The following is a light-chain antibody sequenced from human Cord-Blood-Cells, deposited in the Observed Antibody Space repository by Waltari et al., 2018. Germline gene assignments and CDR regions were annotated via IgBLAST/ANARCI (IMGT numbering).Light chain of an antibody. V-gene: IGKV1-39*01. Sequence: DIQMTQSPSSLSAYVGDRVPITCRASQSISSYLNWYQQKPGKAPKLLIYAASSLQSGVPSRFSGSGSGTDFTLTISILQPEDFATYYCQQSYSTPWTFGQGTKVEIK. J-gene: IGKJ1*01. CDR3: QQSYSTPWT. CDR1: QSISSY. CDR2: AAS.